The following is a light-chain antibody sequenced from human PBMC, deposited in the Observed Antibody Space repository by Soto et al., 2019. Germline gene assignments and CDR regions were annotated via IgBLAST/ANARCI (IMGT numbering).Light chain of an antibody. V-gene: IGLV2-14*03. CDR2: GVS. J-gene: IGLJ2*01. CDR3: SSYTFSSTLVV. Sequence: QSGLTQPASVSGSPGQSITISCTGTSSEIGSYNYVSWYQQLPGKVPKLMIYGVSNRPSGVSNRFSGSKSGNTASLTISGLQAEDEADYYCSSYTFSSTLVVFGGGTKVTVL. CDR1: SSEIGSYNY.